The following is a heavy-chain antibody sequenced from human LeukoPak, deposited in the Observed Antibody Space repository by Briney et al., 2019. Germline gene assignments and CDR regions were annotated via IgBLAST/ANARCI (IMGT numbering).Heavy chain of an antibody. CDR3: ASFPYDFWEPDY. CDR1: GGSISSGSYY. CDR2: IYTSGST. V-gene: IGHV4-61*02. J-gene: IGHJ4*02. Sequence: SQTLSLTCTVSGGSISSGSYYWSWIRQPAGKGLEWIGRIYTSGSTNYNPSLKSRVTISVDTSKNQFSLKLSSVTAADTAVYYCASFPYDFWEPDYWGQGTLVTVSS. D-gene: IGHD3-3*01.